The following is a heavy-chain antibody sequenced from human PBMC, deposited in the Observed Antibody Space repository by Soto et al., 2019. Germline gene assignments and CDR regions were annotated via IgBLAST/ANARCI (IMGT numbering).Heavy chain of an antibody. Sequence: SETLSLTCTVSGGSVSSSTYYWGWIRKPPGKGLEWLGHIYYSGSTYYNPSLKSRLTISVDTSRDQFSLKLSSVTAADTAVYYCARGHYDFWSGSYTHFDYWGQGTLVTVSS. V-gene: IGHV4-39*01. D-gene: IGHD3-3*01. CDR1: GGSVSSSTYY. J-gene: IGHJ4*02. CDR3: ARGHYDFWSGSYTHFDY. CDR2: IYYSGST.